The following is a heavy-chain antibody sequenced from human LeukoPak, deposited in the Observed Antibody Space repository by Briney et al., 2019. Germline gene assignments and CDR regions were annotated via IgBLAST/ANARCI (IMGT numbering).Heavy chain of an antibody. Sequence: SETLSLTCSVSGGSISSSDYYWGWIRQPPGKGLEWIGSIYYSGSTYYNPSLKSRVTISVDTSKNQFSLKLSSVTAADTAVYYCARHGTVVISFFDYWGQGTLVTVSS. J-gene: IGHJ4*02. CDR1: GGSISSSDYY. V-gene: IGHV4-39*01. CDR3: ARHGTVVISFFDY. D-gene: IGHD4-23*01. CDR2: IYYSGST.